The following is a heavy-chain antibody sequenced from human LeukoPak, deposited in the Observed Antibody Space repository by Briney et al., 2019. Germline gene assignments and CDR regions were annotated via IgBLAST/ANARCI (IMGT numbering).Heavy chain of an antibody. D-gene: IGHD3-10*01. CDR1: GFTFSSYG. CDR3: ARVGYYSSGPFSYFDY. CDR2: IRYDGSNK. Sequence: GSLRLSCAASGFTFSSYGMHWVRQAPGKGLEWVAFIRYDGSNKYYADSVKGRFTISRDNSKNTLYLQMNSLRAEDTAVYYCARVGYYSSGPFSYFDYWGQGTLVTVSS. V-gene: IGHV3-30*02. J-gene: IGHJ4*02.